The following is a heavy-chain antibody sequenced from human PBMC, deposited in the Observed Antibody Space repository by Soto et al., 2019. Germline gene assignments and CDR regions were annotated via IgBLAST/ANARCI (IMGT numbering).Heavy chain of an antibody. Sequence: QVQLVQSGAEVKKPGASVKVSCKASGYTFNNYGFTWVRQAPGQGLEWMGWIGAYNGDTNYAQNFRGRVTMTTDTSTTTSYMELRSLTSDDTAVYFCARDWKGAEGFDPWGQGTLVTVSS. J-gene: IGHJ5*02. CDR1: GYTFNNYG. CDR2: IGAYNGDT. D-gene: IGHD1-1*01. V-gene: IGHV1-18*01. CDR3: ARDWKGAEGFDP.